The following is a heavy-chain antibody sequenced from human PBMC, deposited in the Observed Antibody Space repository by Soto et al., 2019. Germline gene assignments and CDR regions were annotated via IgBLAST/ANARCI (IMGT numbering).Heavy chain of an antibody. Sequence: PGGSLRLFCTASGFTFCDYAMSWVRQAPGEGLEWVGFIRSKAYGGTTEYAASVKGRFTISSDDSKSIAYLQMNSLKIEDIAVYYCTRAYCSSTSCYVSGAVFDYWGQGTLVTVSS. CDR2: IRSKAYGGTT. J-gene: IGHJ4*02. CDR1: GFTFCDYA. V-gene: IGHV3-49*04. CDR3: TRAYCSSTSCYVSGAVFDY. D-gene: IGHD2-2*01.